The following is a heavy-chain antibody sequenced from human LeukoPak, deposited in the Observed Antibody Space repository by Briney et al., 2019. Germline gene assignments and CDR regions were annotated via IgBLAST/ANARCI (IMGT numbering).Heavy chain of an antibody. V-gene: IGHV3-23*01. J-gene: IGHJ4*02. D-gene: IGHD4-17*01. CDR2: IRSSVDST. CDR1: GFTFSIYA. CDR3: AKDIYGDYGGLDY. Sequence: PGGSLRLSCAASGFTFSIYAMSWVRQAPGKGLEWVSVIRSSVDSTYYADSVKGRFTISRDNSKNMLYLLMNGLRAEDTAVYYCAKDIYGDYGGLDYWGQGTLVIVSS.